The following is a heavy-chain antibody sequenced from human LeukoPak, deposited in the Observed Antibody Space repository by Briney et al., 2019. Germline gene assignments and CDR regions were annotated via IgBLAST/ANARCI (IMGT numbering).Heavy chain of an antibody. J-gene: IGHJ4*02. CDR3: AKTKAFTSGFPLDF. CDR2: ISGSGGSI. V-gene: IGHV3-23*01. Sequence: RGSLRLSCAASGFIFSDYAMSWVRQAPGKGLEWVSSISGSGGSIYDADSVKGRFTISRDNSKNTLYLQMNSLRAEDTAVYYCAKTKAFTSGFPLDFWGQGTLVTVSS. D-gene: IGHD3-22*01. CDR1: GFIFSDYA.